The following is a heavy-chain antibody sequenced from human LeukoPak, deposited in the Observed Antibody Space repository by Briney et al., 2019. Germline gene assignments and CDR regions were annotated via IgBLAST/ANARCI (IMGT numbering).Heavy chain of an antibody. CDR3: ARAMGDYYYYGMDV. J-gene: IGHJ6*02. D-gene: IGHD3-16*01. CDR2: INPNSGGT. CDR1: GYTFTGYY. V-gene: IGHV1-2*02. Sequence: ASVEVSCKASGYTFTGYYIHWVRQAPGQGLEWMGWINPNSGGTNYAQKFQGRVTMNRDTSISTAYMELSRLRSDDTAVYYCARAMGDYYYYGMDVWGQGTTVTVSS.